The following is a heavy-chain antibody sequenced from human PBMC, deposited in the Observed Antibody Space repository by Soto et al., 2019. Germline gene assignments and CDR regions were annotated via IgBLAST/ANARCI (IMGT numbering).Heavy chain of an antibody. J-gene: IGHJ4*02. V-gene: IGHV3-74*01. CDR2: INSDGSSA. D-gene: IGHD4-17*01. Sequence: EVQLVESGGGLVQPGGSLRLSCEASGFTFSNYGMHWVRQAPGKGLVWVSRINSDGSSANYADSVKGRLTISRDNAKKTLYLQMNSLRAEDTAVYYCARGEDYGDSLNYWGQGTLVTVSS. CDR3: ARGEDYGDSLNY. CDR1: GFTFSNYG.